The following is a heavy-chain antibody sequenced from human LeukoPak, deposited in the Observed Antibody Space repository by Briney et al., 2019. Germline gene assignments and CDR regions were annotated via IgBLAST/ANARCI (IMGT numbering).Heavy chain of an antibody. J-gene: IGHJ6*03. Sequence: SVKVSCKASGGTFSSYAISWVRQAPGQGLEWMGGIIPIFGTANYAQKFQGRVTITTDESTSTAYMELSSLRSEDTAVYYCARVEGLRGYYYYMDVWGKGTTVTVSS. CDR2: IIPIFGTA. V-gene: IGHV1-69*05. CDR3: ARVEGLRGYYYYMDV. D-gene: IGHD4-17*01. CDR1: GGTFSSYA.